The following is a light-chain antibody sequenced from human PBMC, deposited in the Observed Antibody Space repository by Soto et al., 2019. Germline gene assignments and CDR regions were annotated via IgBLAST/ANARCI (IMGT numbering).Light chain of an antibody. J-gene: IGKJ5*01. V-gene: IGKV3-11*01. CDR1: LSVSVY. CDR3: HQRQYWPPIT. CDR2: DAS. Sequence: VLLTQSPATLSLSPGERATLSCRTSLSVSVYLDWYQQKPGQAPRLLISDASNRATGIPARFSGSGSGTDFTLTISSLEPEDFAVYYCHQRQYWPPITFGQGTRLEIK.